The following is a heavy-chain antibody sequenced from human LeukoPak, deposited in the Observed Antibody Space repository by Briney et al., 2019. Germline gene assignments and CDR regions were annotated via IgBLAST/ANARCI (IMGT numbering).Heavy chain of an antibody. Sequence: GGSLRLSCAASGFTFSSYTMNWVRQAPGKGLEWVSKISSSSSTIYYADSVKGRFTISRDNAKNSLYLQMNSLRAEDTAVYYCVRDSPQALAILHAFDIWGHGTMVTVSS. J-gene: IGHJ3*02. CDR2: ISSSSSTI. CDR3: VRDSPQALAILHAFDI. CDR1: GFTFSSYT. V-gene: IGHV3-48*01. D-gene: IGHD5-12*01.